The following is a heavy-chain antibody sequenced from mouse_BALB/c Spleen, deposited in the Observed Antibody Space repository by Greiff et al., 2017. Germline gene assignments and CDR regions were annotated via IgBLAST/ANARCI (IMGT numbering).Heavy chain of an antibody. CDR3: ARSPGNFPWYFDV. CDR1: GYAFTNYL. CDR2: INPGSGGT. D-gene: IGHD2-1*01. Sequence: VQRVESGAELVRPGTSVKVSCKASGYAFTNYLIEWVKQRPGQGLEWIGVINPGSGGTNYNEKFKGKATLTADKSSSTAYMQLSSLTSDDSAVYYCARSPGNFPWYFDVWGAGTTVTVSS. V-gene: IGHV1-54*03. J-gene: IGHJ1*01.